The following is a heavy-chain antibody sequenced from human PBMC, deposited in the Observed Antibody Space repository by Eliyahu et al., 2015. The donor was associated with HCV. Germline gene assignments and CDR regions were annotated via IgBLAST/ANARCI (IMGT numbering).Heavy chain of an antibody. J-gene: IGHJ4*02. CDR3: ARDDTIFGVVIPTILCD. D-gene: IGHD3-3*01. Sequence: WVSSISSSSSYIYYADSVKGRFTISRDNAKNSLYLQMNSLRAEDTAVYYCARDDTIFGVVIPTILCDWGQGTLVTVSS. CDR2: ISSSSSYI. V-gene: IGHV3-21*01.